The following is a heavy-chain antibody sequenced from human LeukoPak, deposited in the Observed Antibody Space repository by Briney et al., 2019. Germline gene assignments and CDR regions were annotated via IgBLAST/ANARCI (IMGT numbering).Heavy chain of an antibody. CDR3: ARGPSGYDSSGYYHDY. CDR2: IIPIFGTA. Sequence: SVKVSCKASGGTFSSYANSWVRQAPGQGLEWMGGIIPIFGTANYAQKFQGRVTITTDESTSTAYMELSSLRSEDTAVYYCARGPSGYDSSGYYHDYWGQGILVTVSS. D-gene: IGHD3-22*01. J-gene: IGHJ4*02. CDR1: GGTFSSYA. V-gene: IGHV1-69*05.